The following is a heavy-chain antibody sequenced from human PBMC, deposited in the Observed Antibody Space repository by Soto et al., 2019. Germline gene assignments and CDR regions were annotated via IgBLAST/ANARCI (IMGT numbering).Heavy chain of an antibody. J-gene: IGHJ4*02. CDR2: IGGSGGST. Sequence: EVQLLQSGGSLVQPGGSLILSCAASGFTVSNYGMTWVRQAPGKGLEWVSGIGGSGGSTFYADSVKGRFTISRDNSKNMLYLEMNSLRDEDTAIYYCAKDTYYDWGQGTLVTVSS. V-gene: IGHV3-23*01. CDR3: AKDTYYD. CDR1: GFTVSNYG. D-gene: IGHD3-22*01.